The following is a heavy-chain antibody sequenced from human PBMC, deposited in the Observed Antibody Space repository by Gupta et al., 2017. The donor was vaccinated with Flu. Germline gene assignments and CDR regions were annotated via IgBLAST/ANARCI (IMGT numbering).Heavy chain of an antibody. J-gene: IGHJ4*02. CDR3: ARRRNVVIPAQFDY. CDR2: VEFGCST. D-gene: IGHD2-2*01. Sequence: IRLGTRRGVEWVGCVEFGCSTHYEPSLECRSERSIETSRSICYLSLGSVTAADTAVYYCARRRNVVIPAQFDYWGQGILVTVSS. V-gene: IGHV4-39*02.